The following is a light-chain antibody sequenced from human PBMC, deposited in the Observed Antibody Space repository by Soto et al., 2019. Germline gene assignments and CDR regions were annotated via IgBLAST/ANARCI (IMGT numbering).Light chain of an antibody. CDR2: DAS. CDR1: QSISSW. Sequence: DIQMPQSPSTLSASVGDRVTITCRASQSISSWLAWYQQKPGKAPKLLIYDASSLESGVPSRFSGSGSGTEFALSISRLQPDDFAPYSGQQYKSYSVTFGQGTKVEIK. V-gene: IGKV1-5*01. J-gene: IGKJ1*01. CDR3: QQYKSYSVT.